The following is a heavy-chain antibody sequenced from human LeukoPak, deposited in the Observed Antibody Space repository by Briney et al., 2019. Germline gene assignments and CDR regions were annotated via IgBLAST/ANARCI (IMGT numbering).Heavy chain of an antibody. V-gene: IGHV3-7*01. D-gene: IGHD3-3*01. CDR2: IKQDGSEK. Sequence: GGSLRLTCAASGFTFSSYWMSWVRQAPGKGLEWVTNIKQDGSEKYYVDSVKGRFTISRDNAKNSLYLQMNSLRAEDTAVYYCARDLPITIFAYYFDYWGQGTLVTVSS. J-gene: IGHJ4*02. CDR3: ARDLPITIFAYYFDY. CDR1: GFTFSSYW.